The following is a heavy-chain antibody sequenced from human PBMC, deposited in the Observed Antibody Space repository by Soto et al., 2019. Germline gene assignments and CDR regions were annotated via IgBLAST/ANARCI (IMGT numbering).Heavy chain of an antibody. Sequence: GASVKVCCKTSGYTFTRYAMHWVRQAPGQRLEWMGWINAGNGNTKYSQKFQGRVTITRDTSASTAYMELSSLRSEDTAVYYCARTSGYYFYDYWGQGTLVTVSS. J-gene: IGHJ4*02. CDR2: INAGNGNT. CDR1: GYTFTRYA. CDR3: ARTSGYYFYDY. D-gene: IGHD3-3*01. V-gene: IGHV1-3*01.